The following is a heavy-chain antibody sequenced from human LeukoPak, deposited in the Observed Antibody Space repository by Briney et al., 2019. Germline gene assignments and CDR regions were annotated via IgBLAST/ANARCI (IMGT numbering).Heavy chain of an antibody. J-gene: IGHJ5*02. Sequence: PGGSLRLSCAASGFTFSDYYMTWIRQAQGKGLEWVSYISGIGDIIYYADSVEGRFTISRDNAKNSLYLEMNSLRAEDTAVYYCARSPYGDYINSWGQGTLVTVSS. CDR2: ISGIGDII. D-gene: IGHD4-17*01. CDR3: ARSPYGDYINS. V-gene: IGHV3-11*01. CDR1: GFTFSDYY.